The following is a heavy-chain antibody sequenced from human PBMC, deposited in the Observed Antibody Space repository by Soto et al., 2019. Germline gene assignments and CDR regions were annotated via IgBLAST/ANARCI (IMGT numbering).Heavy chain of an antibody. V-gene: IGHV3-33*01. CDR1: GFTFSSYG. D-gene: IGHD6-19*01. Sequence: GSLRLSCAASGFTFSSYGMHWVRQAPGKGLEWVAVIWYDGSNKYYADSVKGRFTISRDNSKNTLYLQMNSLRAEDTAVYYCARDNSSGWYGAPEGAFDIWGQGTMVTVSS. CDR2: IWYDGSNK. J-gene: IGHJ3*02. CDR3: ARDNSSGWYGAPEGAFDI.